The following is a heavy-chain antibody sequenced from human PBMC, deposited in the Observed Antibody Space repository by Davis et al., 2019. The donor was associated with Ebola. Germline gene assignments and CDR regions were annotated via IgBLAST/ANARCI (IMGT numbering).Heavy chain of an antibody. CDR1: GFTVSSNY. D-gene: IGHD4-17*01. CDR2: IYSGGST. J-gene: IGHJ6*02. CDR3: ARDTIYGDYGDYYGMDV. V-gene: IGHV3-66*01. Sequence: GESLKISCAASGFTVSSNYMSWVRQAPGKGLEWVSVIYSGGSTYYADSVKGRFTISRDNSKNTLYLQMNSLRAEDTAVYYCARDTIYGDYGDYYGMDVWGQGTTVTVSS.